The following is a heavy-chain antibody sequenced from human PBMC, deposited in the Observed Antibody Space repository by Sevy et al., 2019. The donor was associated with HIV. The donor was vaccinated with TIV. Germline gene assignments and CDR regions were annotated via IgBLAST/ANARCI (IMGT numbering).Heavy chain of an antibody. CDR1: GFTFTTYA. CDR2: ISPSGGST. CDR3: ARRYGGNSHYYYYGMDV. V-gene: IGHV3-23*01. J-gene: IGHJ6*02. D-gene: IGHD2-21*02. Sequence: GGSLRLSYAASGFTFTTYAMSWVRQAPGKGLEWVSGISPSGGSTYYADSVKGRFTISRDNSKNTLYLQMNSLRAEDTAVYYCARRYGGNSHYYYYGMDVWGQGTTVTVSS.